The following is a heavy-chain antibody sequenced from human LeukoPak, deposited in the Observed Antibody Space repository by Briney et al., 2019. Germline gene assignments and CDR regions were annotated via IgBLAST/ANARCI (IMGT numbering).Heavy chain of an antibody. CDR1: GYTLTELS. CDR3: AAGTYYSLTTVY. CDR2: FDPEDGET. V-gene: IGHV1-24*01. D-gene: IGHD3-10*01. J-gene: IGHJ4*02. Sequence: GASVKVSCKVSGYTLTELSMHWVRQAPGKGLEWMGGFDPEDGETIYAQKFQGRVTMTEDTSTDTAYLELSSLKSEDTAVYYCAAGTYYSLTTVYWGQGTLVTVSS.